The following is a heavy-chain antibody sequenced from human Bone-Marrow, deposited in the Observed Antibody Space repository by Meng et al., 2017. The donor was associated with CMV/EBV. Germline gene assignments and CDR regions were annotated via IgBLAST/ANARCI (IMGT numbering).Heavy chain of an antibody. CDR1: GFTFSNAW. Sequence: GESLKIACAASGFTFSNAWMSWVRQAPGKGPEWVGRIKSKTDGGTTDYAAPVKGRFTISRDDSKNTPYLQKNSLKTEDTAVYYCTTDLGSTSYDYYGMDVWGQGATVTVSS. J-gene: IGHJ6*02. CDR2: IKSKTDGGTT. D-gene: IGHD2-2*01. V-gene: IGHV3-15*01. CDR3: TTDLGSTSYDYYGMDV.